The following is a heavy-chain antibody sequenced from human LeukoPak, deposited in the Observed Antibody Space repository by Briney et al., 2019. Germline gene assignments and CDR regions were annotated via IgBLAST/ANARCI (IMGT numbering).Heavy chain of an antibody. CDR3: AKVFPYNYGDPYFDY. D-gene: IGHD5-18*01. CDR2: ISYDGSNK. V-gene: IGHV3-30*18. Sequence: GGSLRLSCAASGFTFSSYGMHWVRQAPGKGLEWVAVISYDGSNKYYAGSVKGRFTISRDNSKNTLYLQINSLRAEDTAVYYCAKVFPYNYGDPYFDYWGQGTLVTVSS. J-gene: IGHJ4*02. CDR1: GFTFSSYG.